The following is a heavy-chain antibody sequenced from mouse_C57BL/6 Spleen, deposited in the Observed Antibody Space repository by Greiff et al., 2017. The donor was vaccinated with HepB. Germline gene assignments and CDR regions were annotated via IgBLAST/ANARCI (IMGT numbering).Heavy chain of an antibody. CDR2: INPSTGGT. CDR3: ARGGDYCNYFDD. Sequence: EVQLQQSGPELVKPGASVKISCKASGYSFTGYYMNWVKQSPEKSLEWIGEINPSTGGTTYNQKFKAKATLTVDKSSSTAYMQLKSLTSEDSAVYYCARGGDYCNYFDDWGQGTTLTVSS. D-gene: IGHD2-1*01. J-gene: IGHJ2*01. V-gene: IGHV1-42*01. CDR1: GYSFTGYY.